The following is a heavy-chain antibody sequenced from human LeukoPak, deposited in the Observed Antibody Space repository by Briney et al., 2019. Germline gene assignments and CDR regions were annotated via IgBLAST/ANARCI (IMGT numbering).Heavy chain of an antibody. D-gene: IGHD5-18*01. CDR3: TRSRGYSHLLYGMDV. V-gene: IGHV3-30*14. J-gene: IGHJ6*02. CDR2: ISYDGSNK. Sequence: PGGSLRLSCAASGFTFSSYAMHWVRQAPGKGLEWVAVISYDGSNKYYADSVKGRFTISRDNSKNTLYLQMNSLRAEDTAVYYCTRSRGYSHLLYGMDVWGQGTTVTVSS. CDR1: GFTFSSYA.